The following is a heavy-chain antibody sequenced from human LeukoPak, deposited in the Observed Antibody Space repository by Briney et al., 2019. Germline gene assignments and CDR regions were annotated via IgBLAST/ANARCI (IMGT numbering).Heavy chain of an antibody. V-gene: IGHV3-30*02. CDR3: AKDRAAGTDYYYYMDV. D-gene: IGHD6-13*01. CDR2: IRYDGSNK. Sequence: GGSLRLSCATSGFTFSSHSVNWVRQAPGKGLEWVAFIRYDGSNKYYADSVKGRFTISRDNSKNTLYLQMNSLRAEDTAVYYCAKDRAAGTDYYYYMDVWGKGTTVTISS. CDR1: GFTFSSHS. J-gene: IGHJ6*03.